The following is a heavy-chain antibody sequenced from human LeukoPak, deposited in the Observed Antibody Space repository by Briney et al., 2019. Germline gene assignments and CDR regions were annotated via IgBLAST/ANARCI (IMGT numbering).Heavy chain of an antibody. Sequence: PSQTLSLTCSVSGDSITSGGYSWSWIRQPPGKGLEWIGYIYHSGSTYYNPSLKSRVTISVDRSKNQFSLKLSSVTAADTAVYYCARDPQRNWYFDLWGRGTLVTVSS. V-gene: IGHV4-30-2*01. CDR2: IYHSGST. CDR3: ARDPQRNWYFDL. J-gene: IGHJ2*01. CDR1: GDSITSGGYS.